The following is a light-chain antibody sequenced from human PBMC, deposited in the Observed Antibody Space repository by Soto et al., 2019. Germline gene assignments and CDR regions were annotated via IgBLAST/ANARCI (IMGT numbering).Light chain of an antibody. CDR1: SSDVGAHKF. CDR2: EGS. J-gene: IGLJ2*01. V-gene: IGLV2-14*01. Sequence: QLVLTQPASVSGSPGQSITISCTGTSSDVGAHKFVSWFQQHPGKAPKLIMYEGSYRPSGVSNHFSGSKSGNTASLTILGLRSEDEADYYCSSRTTNTTVVFGGGTKLTVL. CDR3: SSRTTNTTVV.